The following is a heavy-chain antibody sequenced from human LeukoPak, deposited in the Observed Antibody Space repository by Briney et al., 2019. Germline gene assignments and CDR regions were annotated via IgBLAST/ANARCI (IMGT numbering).Heavy chain of an antibody. Sequence: ASLCLSSAASRYPFTDVYTRWVRQAPGQGLGWMGWIKPNLGGTDYAQRFQGRVTITRDTSISPAYIDVSRLRYADTAVYYCASGYRFRNWGQGTLVTVSS. CDR3: ASGYRFRN. V-gene: IGHV1-2*02. CDR1: RYPFTDVY. CDR2: IKPNLGGT. J-gene: IGHJ4*02. D-gene: IGHD5-18*01.